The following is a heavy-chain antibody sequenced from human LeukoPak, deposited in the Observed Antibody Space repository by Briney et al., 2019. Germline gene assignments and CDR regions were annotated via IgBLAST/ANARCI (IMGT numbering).Heavy chain of an antibody. CDR2: INLTGST. CDR1: GGSFSGYY. V-gene: IGHV4-34*09. D-gene: IGHD3-9*01. CDR3: ARGGGQYNNLTGYPYYFDY. J-gene: IGHJ4*02. Sequence: SQTLSLTCAVYGGSFSGYYWSWIRQPPGKGLEWIGEINLTGSTNYNTPLKSRLTMSVDTSKNQFSLKLSSVIVEDTAVYYCARGGGQYNNLTGYPYYFDYWGQGTLVTVSS.